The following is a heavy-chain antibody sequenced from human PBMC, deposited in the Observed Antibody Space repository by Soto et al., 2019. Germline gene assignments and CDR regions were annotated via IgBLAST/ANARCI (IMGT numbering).Heavy chain of an antibody. CDR1: GFTFSSYW. CDR2: IKQDGSEK. CDR3: ARDLGYGDYVLGPDYYYGMEV. V-gene: IGHV3-7*03. J-gene: IGHJ6*02. D-gene: IGHD4-17*01. Sequence: QLVESGGGLVQPGGSLRLSCAASGFTFSSYWMTWVRQAPGKGLEWVTNIKQDGSEKYYVDSVKGRFTISRDNAKNSLYLQMNSLRAEDTAVYYCARDLGYGDYVLGPDYYYGMEVWGQGTTVTVSS.